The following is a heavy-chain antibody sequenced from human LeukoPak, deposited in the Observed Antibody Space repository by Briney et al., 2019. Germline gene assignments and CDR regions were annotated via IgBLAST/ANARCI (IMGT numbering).Heavy chain of an antibody. Sequence: GASLRLSCAASGFTFSSYAMSWVRQAPGKGLEWVSAISGSGGSTYYADSVKGRFTISRNNSKNTLYLQMNSLRAEDTAVYYCAKDKTTVTPLYYFDYWGQGTLVTVSS. CDR1: GFTFSSYA. D-gene: IGHD4-17*01. CDR2: ISGSGGST. V-gene: IGHV3-23*01. J-gene: IGHJ4*02. CDR3: AKDKTTVTPLYYFDY.